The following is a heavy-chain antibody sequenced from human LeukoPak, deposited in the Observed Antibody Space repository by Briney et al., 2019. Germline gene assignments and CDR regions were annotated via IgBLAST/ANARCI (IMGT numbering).Heavy chain of an antibody. D-gene: IGHD3-22*01. Sequence: TPSETLSLTCAVYGLSCIGYYWSRIRPPPGKGLEWSGEINHSGSNNYNPSLKSLVTISVDTSKNQFSLKLSSVTAADTAVYYCARVPYYDSSIDIWGQGTMVTVSS. CDR2: INHSGSN. CDR3: ARVPYYDSSIDI. CDR1: GLSCIGYY. V-gene: IGHV4-34*01. J-gene: IGHJ3*02.